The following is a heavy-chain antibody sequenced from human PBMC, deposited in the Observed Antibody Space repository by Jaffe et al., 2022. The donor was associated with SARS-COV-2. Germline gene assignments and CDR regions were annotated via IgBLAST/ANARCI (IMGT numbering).Heavy chain of an antibody. CDR1: GGSFSGYY. D-gene: IGHD6-13*01. J-gene: IGHJ6*03. V-gene: IGHV4-34*01. Sequence: QVQLQQWGAGLLKPSETLSLTCAVYGGSFSGYYWSWIRQPPGKGLEWIGEINHSGSTNYNPSLKSRVTISVDTSKNQFSLKLSSVTAADTAVYYCARQVRIDAAAGTYYYYMDVWGKGTTVTVSS. CDR3: ARQVRIDAAAGTYYYYMDV. CDR2: INHSGST.